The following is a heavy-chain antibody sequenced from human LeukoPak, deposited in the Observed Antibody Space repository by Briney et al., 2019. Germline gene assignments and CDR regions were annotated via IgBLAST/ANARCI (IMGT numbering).Heavy chain of an antibody. J-gene: IGHJ6*03. V-gene: IGHV4-59*01. CDR1: GGSISSYY. D-gene: IGHD6-13*01. Sequence: SETLSLTCTVSGGSISSYYWSWIRQPPGKGLEWIGYIYYSGSTNYNPPLKSRVTISVDTSKNQFSLKLSSVTAADTAVYYCARIRGQYSSSWPTYYYYMDVWGKGTTVTISS. CDR3: ARIRGQYSSSWPTYYYYMDV. CDR2: IYYSGST.